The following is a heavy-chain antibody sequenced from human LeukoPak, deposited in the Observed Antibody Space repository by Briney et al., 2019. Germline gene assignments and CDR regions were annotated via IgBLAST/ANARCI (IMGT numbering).Heavy chain of an antibody. Sequence: PSETLSLTCTVSGGSISSYYWSWIRQPPGKGLEWIGYIYYSGSTNYNPSLKSRVTISVDTSKNQFSLKLSSVTAADTAVYYCARGSSGYSYFDYWGQGTLVTVSS. CDR1: GGSISSYY. CDR2: IYYSGST. V-gene: IGHV4-59*08. CDR3: ARGSSGYSYFDY. J-gene: IGHJ4*02. D-gene: IGHD3-22*01.